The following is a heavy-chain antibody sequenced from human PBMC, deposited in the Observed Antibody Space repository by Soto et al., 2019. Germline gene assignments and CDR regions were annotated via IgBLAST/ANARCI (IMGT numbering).Heavy chain of an antibody. D-gene: IGHD1-26*01. Sequence: QVQLQESGPGLVKPSQTLSLTCTVSGGSIRSGDYYWSWIRQPPGKGLEWIGYIYYSGITYYNPSPRSPVTISVDTSKNQFSLKLTSVTAADTAVYYCARVSGSYYEFDYWGQGTLVTVSS. J-gene: IGHJ4*02. CDR2: IYYSGIT. V-gene: IGHV4-30-4*01. CDR1: GGSIRSGDYY. CDR3: ARVSGSYYEFDY.